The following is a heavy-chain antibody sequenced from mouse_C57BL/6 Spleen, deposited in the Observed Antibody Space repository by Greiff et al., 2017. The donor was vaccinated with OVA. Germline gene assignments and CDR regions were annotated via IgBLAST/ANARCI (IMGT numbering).Heavy chain of an antibody. Sequence: DVKLVESGGDLVKPGGSLKLSCAASGFTFSSYGMSWVRQTPDKRLEWVATISSGGSYTYYPDSVKGRFTISRDNAKNTLYLQMSSLKSEDTAMYYCARHEDWDLDYWGQGTTLTVSS. J-gene: IGHJ2*01. D-gene: IGHD4-1*01. CDR3: ARHEDWDLDY. V-gene: IGHV5-6*02. CDR1: GFTFSSYG. CDR2: ISSGGSYT.